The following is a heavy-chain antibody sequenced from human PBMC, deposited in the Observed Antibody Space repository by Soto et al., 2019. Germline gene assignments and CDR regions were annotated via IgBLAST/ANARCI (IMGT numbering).Heavy chain of an antibody. Sequence: GDSLKISCKGFGYTFTSHWIAWVRQMPGKGLEWMGIIYPGDSDTKYSPSFQGQATISADRSISTAYLQWTSLKASDTAIYYCARSIVPAATDFDYWDQGTPVTVSS. CDR2: IYPGDSDT. D-gene: IGHD2-2*01. CDR3: ARSIVPAATDFDY. CDR1: GYTFTSHW. J-gene: IGHJ4*02. V-gene: IGHV5-51*01.